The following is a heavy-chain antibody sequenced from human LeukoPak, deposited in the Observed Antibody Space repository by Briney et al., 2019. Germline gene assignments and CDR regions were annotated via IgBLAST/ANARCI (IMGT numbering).Heavy chain of an antibody. D-gene: IGHD6-19*01. CDR2: IYSGGST. V-gene: IGHV3-53*01. Sequence: PGGSLRLSCTASRFTFSTYWMSWVRQAPGKGLEWVSVIYSGGSTYYADSVKGRFTISRDNSKNTLYLQMNSLRAEDTAVYYCARGSSSGWGIDAFDIWGQGTMVTVSS. CDR3: ARGSSSGWGIDAFDI. J-gene: IGHJ3*02. CDR1: RFTFSTYW.